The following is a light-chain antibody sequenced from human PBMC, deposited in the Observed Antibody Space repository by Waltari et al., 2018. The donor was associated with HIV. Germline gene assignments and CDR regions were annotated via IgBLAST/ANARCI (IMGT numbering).Light chain of an antibody. V-gene: IGKV3D-15*01. CDR1: QSVSSN. Sequence: ELVMTQSPATLSVSPGDRATLSCRASQSVSSNLAWYQQKPGQAPRLLIYGASTRATGVPARFSGSGSGTEFTLTISSLQSEDFAVYYCQQYNEWPPWTFGQGTKVEIK. CDR3: QQYNEWPPWT. CDR2: GAS. J-gene: IGKJ1*01.